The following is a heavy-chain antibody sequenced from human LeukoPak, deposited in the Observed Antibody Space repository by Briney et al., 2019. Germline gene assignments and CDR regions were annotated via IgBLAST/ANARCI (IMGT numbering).Heavy chain of an antibody. J-gene: IGHJ4*02. CDR2: ISISSNYI. CDR3: ARDGGGGLDY. Sequence: GGSLRLSCAASGFTFSNYNMNWVRQAPGKGLEWVSCISISSNYIYYPDSVKGRFTISRDNSKNSLYLQMNSLRAEDTAVYYCARDGGGGLDYWGQGTLVTVSS. D-gene: IGHD2-15*01. V-gene: IGHV3-21*01. CDR1: GFTFSNYN.